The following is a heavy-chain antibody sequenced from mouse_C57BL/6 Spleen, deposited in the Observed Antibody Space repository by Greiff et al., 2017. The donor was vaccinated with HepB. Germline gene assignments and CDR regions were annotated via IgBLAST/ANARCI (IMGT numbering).Heavy chain of an antibody. V-gene: IGHV14-1*01. CDR1: GFNFNDYY. CDR3: TSPGWFAY. CDR2: IDPDDGDT. J-gene: IGHJ3*01. Sequence: VQLQQSGAELVRPGASVKLSCTASGFNFNDYYMHWVKQSPEQCLEWIGWIDPDDGDTDYAPKFQGKATMTADTSSNTASLQLSSLTSEDTAVDYCTSPGWFAYWGQGTLVTVSA.